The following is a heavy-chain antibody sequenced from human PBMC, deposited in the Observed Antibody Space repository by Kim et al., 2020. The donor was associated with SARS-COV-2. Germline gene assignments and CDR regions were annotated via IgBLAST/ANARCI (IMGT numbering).Heavy chain of an antibody. Sequence: GGSLRLSCAASGFTFSSYDMHWVRQATGKGLEWVSAIGTAGDTYYQGSVQGRFTISRENAKNSLYLQMNSLRAGDTAVYYCARGGGSGSYSGDAFDIWGQGTMVTVSS. D-gene: IGHD3-10*01. CDR3: ARGGGSGSYSGDAFDI. CDR1: GFTFSSYD. V-gene: IGHV3-13*04. J-gene: IGHJ3*02. CDR2: IGTAGDT.